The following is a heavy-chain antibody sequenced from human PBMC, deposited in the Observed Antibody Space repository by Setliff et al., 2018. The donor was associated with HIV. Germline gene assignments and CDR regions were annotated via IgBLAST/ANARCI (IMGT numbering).Heavy chain of an antibody. D-gene: IGHD1-1*01. J-gene: IGHJ4*02. CDR1: GESFSGYF. CDR3: ARRGWNAYKAFDY. Sequence: PSETLSLTCAVYGESFSGYFWSWIRQPPGKGLEWIGEINHSGSTNYNPSLKSRVSISVATSKNQFSLKLSSVTAADTAVYYCARRGWNAYKAFDYWGQGTLVTVSS. V-gene: IGHV4-34*01. CDR2: INHSGST.